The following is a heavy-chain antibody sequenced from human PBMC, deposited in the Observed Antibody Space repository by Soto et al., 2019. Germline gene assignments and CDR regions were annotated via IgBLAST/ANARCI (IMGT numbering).Heavy chain of an antibody. CDR3: PRDFCSSTSCAFDT. CDR1: GFTFSSHG. D-gene: IGHD2-2*01. Sequence: GGSLRLSCAASGFTFSSHGMHWVRQGPGKGLEWVAVISYDGRAKYYADSVKGRFTISRDNSKNTLYLQMNSLRAEDTTVYYFPRDFCSSTSCAFDTWGQGTLVKVCS. CDR2: ISYDGRAK. J-gene: IGHJ5*02. V-gene: IGHV3-30*03.